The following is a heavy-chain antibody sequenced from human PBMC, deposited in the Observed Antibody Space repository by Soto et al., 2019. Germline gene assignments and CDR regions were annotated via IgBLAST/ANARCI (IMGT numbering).Heavy chain of an antibody. CDR3: AVLPSYGSGSYYYNGGLGY. D-gene: IGHD3-10*01. Sequence: SETLSLTCTVSGGSISSSSYYWGWIRQPPGKGLEWIGSIYYSGSTYYNPSLKSRVTISVDTSKNQFSLKLSSVTAADTAVYYCAVLPSYGSGSYYYNGGLGYWGQGTLVTVSS. CDR1: GGSISSSSYY. V-gene: IGHV4-39*01. J-gene: IGHJ4*02. CDR2: IYYSGST.